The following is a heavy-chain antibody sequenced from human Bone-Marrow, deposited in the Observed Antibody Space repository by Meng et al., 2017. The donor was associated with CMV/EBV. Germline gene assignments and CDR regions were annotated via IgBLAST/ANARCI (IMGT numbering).Heavy chain of an antibody. V-gene: IGHV3-48*03. CDR1: AFSFSSSE. CDR3: AREGGRGVYSNYFDY. J-gene: IGHJ4*02. Sequence: GGSLCLSCAASAFSFSSSEMNCVRQAPGKGLGWVSYICSSGSTIYYADSVKGPFTISRDNAKNALYLQMNSPRAEATAVYYCAREGGRGVYSNYFDYWGQGTLVTVSS. D-gene: IGHD4-11*01. CDR2: ICSSGSTI.